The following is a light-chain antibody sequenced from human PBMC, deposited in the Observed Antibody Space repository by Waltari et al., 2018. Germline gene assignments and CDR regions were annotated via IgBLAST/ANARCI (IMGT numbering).Light chain of an antibody. CDR3: QQRSDWPT. CDR2: DAS. J-gene: IGKJ3*01. CDR1: QSVSSY. Sequence: EIVLTQSPATLSLSPGERATLSCRASQSVSSYLAWYQQKPAHAPRLLIYDASNGATGIPARFSGSGSVTDFTLTIISLEPEDFAVYYCQQRSDWPTFGPGTKVDIK. V-gene: IGKV3-11*01.